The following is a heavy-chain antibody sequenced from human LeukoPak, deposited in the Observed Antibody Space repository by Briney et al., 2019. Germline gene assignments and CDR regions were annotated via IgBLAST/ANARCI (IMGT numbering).Heavy chain of an antibody. D-gene: IGHD3-10*01. CDR1: GFTFSSSW. V-gene: IGHV3-7*01. J-gene: IGHJ4*02. CDR2: IKNDGREE. CDR3: ARAIRGSAVDTGDR. Sequence: PGGSLTLSCAASGFTFSSSWMMWVRQAPGTGLEGVANIKNDGREEYYVDSVQGRFTISRDNAKNSLFLQMNSLSVEDTAGYYCARAIRGSAVDTGDRWGQGTLVTVSS.